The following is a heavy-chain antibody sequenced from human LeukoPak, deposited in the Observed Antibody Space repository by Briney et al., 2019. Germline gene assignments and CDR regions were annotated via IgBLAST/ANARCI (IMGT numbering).Heavy chain of an antibody. V-gene: IGHV3-74*01. CDR1: GFTFSDYY. CDR3: VRDSRAGVDY. Sequence: GGSLRLSCAASGFTFSDYYMHWVRQGPGEGPVWVSRISNEGSTTFYADSVKGRFTISRDNAKNTLYLEMNSLRAEDTAVYYCVRDSRAGVDYWGQGTRVTVSS. D-gene: IGHD6-13*01. CDR2: ISNEGSTT. J-gene: IGHJ4*02.